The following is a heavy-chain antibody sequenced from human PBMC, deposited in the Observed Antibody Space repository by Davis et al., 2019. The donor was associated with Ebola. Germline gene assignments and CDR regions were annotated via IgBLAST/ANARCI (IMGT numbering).Heavy chain of an antibody. J-gene: IGHJ4*02. V-gene: IGHV1-2*02. Sequence: ASVKVSCKASGYTFTGYYMHWVRQAPGQGLEWMGWINPNSGGTNYAQKFQGRVTMTRDTSISTAYMELSRLRSDDTAVYYCARGGCTNGVCYLDLNYWGQGTLVTVSS. CDR3: ARGGCTNGVCYLDLNY. D-gene: IGHD2-8*01. CDR1: GYTFTGYY. CDR2: INPNSGGT.